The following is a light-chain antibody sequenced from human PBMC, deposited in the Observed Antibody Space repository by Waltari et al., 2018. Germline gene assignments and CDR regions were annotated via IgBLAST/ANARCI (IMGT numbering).Light chain of an antibody. CDR3: QTWGTDSRV. J-gene: IGLJ3*02. Sequence: QLVLTQSPSASASLGASAKLTCTLSGGHRGNPLAWHQQQPEKGPRYLMKLNSDGSHHKGDGIPDRFSGSSSGAERYLSISSVQSEDEADYYCQTWGTDSRVFGGGTKLTVL. V-gene: IGLV4-69*01. CDR2: LNSDGSH. CDR1: GGHRGNP.